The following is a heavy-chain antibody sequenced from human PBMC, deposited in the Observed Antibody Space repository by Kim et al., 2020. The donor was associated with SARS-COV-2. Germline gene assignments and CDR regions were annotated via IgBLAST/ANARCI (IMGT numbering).Heavy chain of an antibody. CDR2: IIPILGIA. V-gene: IGHV1-69*04. CDR3: ASKDGIAAAGAFDY. CDR1: GGTFSSYA. Sequence: SVKVSCKASGGTFSSYAISWVRQAPGQGLEWMGRIIPILGIANYAQKFQGRVTITADKSTSTAYMELSSLRSEDTAVYYCASKDGIAAAGAFDYWGQGTLVTVSS. D-gene: IGHD6-13*01. J-gene: IGHJ4*02.